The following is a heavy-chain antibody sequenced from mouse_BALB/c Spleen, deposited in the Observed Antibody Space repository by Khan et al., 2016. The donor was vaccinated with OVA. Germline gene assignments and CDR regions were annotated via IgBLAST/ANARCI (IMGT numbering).Heavy chain of an antibody. CDR1: GYSITSDYA. D-gene: IGHD2-12*01. V-gene: IGHV3-2*02. CDR3: ARSRTNCLVVVNDFDF. CDR2: IKYSGTT. Sequence: EVQLQESGPGLVKPSQSLSLTCTVTGYSITSDYAWNWIRQFPGNKLEWMGYIKYSGTTSYNPSLKSRISITRDTSKNQFFLQLNSVTTEATATXCCARSRTNCLVVVNDFDFWGQGTTLTVSS. J-gene: IGHJ2*01.